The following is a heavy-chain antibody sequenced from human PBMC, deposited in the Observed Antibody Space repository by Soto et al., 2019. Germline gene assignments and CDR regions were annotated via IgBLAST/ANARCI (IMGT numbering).Heavy chain of an antibody. CDR3: AHRRPGDLWGHQYYFDY. CDR2: IYWDDDK. J-gene: IGHJ4*02. V-gene: IGHV2-5*02. D-gene: IGHD7-27*01. CDR1: GFSLSTSGVG. Sequence: QITLKESGPTLVKPTQTLTLTCTFSGFSLSTSGVGVGWIRQPPGKALEWLALIYWDDDKRYSPSLKSRLTPTKDTSQNQVSLTMTTRDSVDTATYYCAHRRPGDLWGHQYYFDYWGQGTLVTVSS.